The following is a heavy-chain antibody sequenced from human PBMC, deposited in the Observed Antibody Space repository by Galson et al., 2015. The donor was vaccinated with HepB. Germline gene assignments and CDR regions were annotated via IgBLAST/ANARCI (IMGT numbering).Heavy chain of an antibody. D-gene: IGHD3-10*02. CDR3: ARDPGNPYYSVPGTDYPWYFDL. V-gene: IGHV3-21*01. J-gene: IGHJ2*01. CDR2: ISSSGKFI. Sequence: SLRLSCAASEFTLSSYTMNWVRQAPGKGLEWVSSISSSGKFIYYADSVKGRFTISRYNAKNSLFLQMNSLRAEDTAVYYCARDPGNPYYSVPGTDYPWYFDLWGRGTLVTVSS. CDR1: EFTLSSYT.